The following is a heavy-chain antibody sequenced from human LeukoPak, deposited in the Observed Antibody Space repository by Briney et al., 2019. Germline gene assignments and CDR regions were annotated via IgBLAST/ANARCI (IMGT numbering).Heavy chain of an antibody. CDR1: GFTFSNYA. Sequence: HTGGSLRLSCAASGFTFSNYAMSWVRRAPGKGLEWVSTISDRGGSTYYADSVKGRFTISRDNSKNTLYLQMNSLRAEDTAIHYCAKVPYSDYGSGRPPSMDVCGQGTTVAVSS. D-gene: IGHD3-10*01. V-gene: IGHV3-23*01. CDR2: ISDRGGST. J-gene: IGHJ6*02. CDR3: AKVPYSDYGSGRPPSMDV.